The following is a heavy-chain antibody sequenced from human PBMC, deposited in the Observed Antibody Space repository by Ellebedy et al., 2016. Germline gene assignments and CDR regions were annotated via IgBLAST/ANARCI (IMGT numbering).Heavy chain of an antibody. CDR2: VFHTGTT. D-gene: IGHD6-19*01. CDR3: AKWNAGWYGFDV. CDR1: GGSVSSDY. V-gene: IGHV4-59*02. J-gene: IGHJ3*01. Sequence: SETLSLTCNVFGGSVSSDYWNWIRRPPGKGLEWIGYVFHTGTTNYNPSLKSRVTMSVDTSRSQFSLRLTSVTAADTAVYYCAKWNAGWYGFDVWGQGTMVTVSS.